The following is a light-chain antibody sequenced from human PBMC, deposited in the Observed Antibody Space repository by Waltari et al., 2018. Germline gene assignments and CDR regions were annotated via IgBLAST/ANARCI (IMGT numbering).Light chain of an antibody. Sequence: DIQMTQSPSSLSASVGDRVTLTCRASQSISSYLNWYQQKPGKAPNLLISAASSLHSGVPSRFSGSGSGTDFTLTISSLQPEDFATYYCQQSYNPPWTFGQGTKVEIK. CDR2: AAS. V-gene: IGKV1-39*01. CDR3: QQSYNPPWT. CDR1: QSISSY. J-gene: IGKJ1*01.